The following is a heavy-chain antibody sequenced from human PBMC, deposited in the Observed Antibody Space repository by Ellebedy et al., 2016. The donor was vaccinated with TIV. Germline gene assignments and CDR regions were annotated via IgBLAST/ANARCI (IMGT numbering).Heavy chain of an antibody. Sequence: ASVKVSCKASGYTFTDYDINWVRQATGQGLGWLGWMNPSSGSTGYARKFQGRVTMTRDTSINTAYMELRSLTSEDTAVYYCANNLPLTGDFDYWGQGTLVTVSS. J-gene: IGHJ4*02. CDR3: ANNLPLTGDFDY. V-gene: IGHV1-8*01. CDR2: MNPSSGST. D-gene: IGHD7-27*01. CDR1: GYTFTDYD.